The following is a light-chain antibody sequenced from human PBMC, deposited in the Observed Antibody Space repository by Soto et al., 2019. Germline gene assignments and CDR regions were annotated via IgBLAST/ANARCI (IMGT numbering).Light chain of an antibody. CDR1: QSVSSY. CDR2: DTS. Sequence: EIVLTQSPATLSLSPGERATLSCRASQSVSSYLAWYQQKPGQAPRLLIYDTSNRATGIPARFSGSGSGTDFTLTISSLEPEDVAVYYCLQRRNWPLTFGGGTKVEIK. V-gene: IGKV3-11*01. CDR3: LQRRNWPLT. J-gene: IGKJ4*01.